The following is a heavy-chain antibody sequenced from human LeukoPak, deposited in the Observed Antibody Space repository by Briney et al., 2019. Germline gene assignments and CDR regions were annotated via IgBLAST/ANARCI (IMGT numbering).Heavy chain of an antibody. Sequence: ASVKVSCKASGYTFTSYGISWVRQAPGQGLEWMGWISAYNGNTDYAQKLQGRVTMTTDTSMSTAYMELRSLRSDDMAVYYCARGARSRWDYYYYMDVWGKGTTVTVSS. CDR2: ISAYNGNT. D-gene: IGHD4-23*01. CDR3: ARGARSRWDYYYYMDV. CDR1: GYTFTSYG. J-gene: IGHJ6*03. V-gene: IGHV1-18*03.